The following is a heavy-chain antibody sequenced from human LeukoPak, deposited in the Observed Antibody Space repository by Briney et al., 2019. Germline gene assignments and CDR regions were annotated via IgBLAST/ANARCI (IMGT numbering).Heavy chain of an antibody. V-gene: IGHV4-34*01. CDR2: INHSGST. Sequence: PSETLCLTPAVYGGSFSGYYRSWIRQPPGKGLEWIGEINHSGSTNYNPSLKSRVTISVDTSKNQFSLNLSSVTAADTAVYYCARGLRYYYDSSCYYRKYFDYWGQGTLVSVSS. J-gene: IGHJ4*02. CDR3: ARGLRYYYDSSCYYRKYFDY. D-gene: IGHD3-22*01. CDR1: GGSFSGYY.